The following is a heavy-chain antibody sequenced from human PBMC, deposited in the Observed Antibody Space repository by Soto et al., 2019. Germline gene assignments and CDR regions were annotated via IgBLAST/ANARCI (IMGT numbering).Heavy chain of an antibody. J-gene: IGHJ6*02. D-gene: IGHD2-8*01. CDR3: AKDIHATTNAWCYYGMDV. Sequence: EVQLLESGGGLVQPGGSLRLSCAASGFTFSSYAMSWVRQAPGKGLEWVSSISGSGRTTYYADSVKGRFTISRDNSKNALYLQMSGMRAEDTAVYYCAKDIHATTNAWCYYGMDVWAQGTTVTVSS. CDR1: GFTFSSYA. V-gene: IGHV3-23*01. CDR2: ISGSGRTT.